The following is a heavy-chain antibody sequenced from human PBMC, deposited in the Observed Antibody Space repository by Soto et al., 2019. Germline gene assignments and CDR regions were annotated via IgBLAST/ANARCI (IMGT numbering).Heavy chain of an antibody. CDR1: GFTFSSYA. J-gene: IGHJ3*02. CDR3: ARRLGYDSSGLPPTPDAFDI. D-gene: IGHD3-22*01. V-gene: IGHV3-30-3*01. Sequence: GTLRLTCAASGFTFSSYAMHGGRQAPGKGLEWVAVISYDGSNKYYADSVKGRFTISRDNSKNTLYVQMNSLRAEDTAVYYCARRLGYDSSGLPPTPDAFDIWGQGTMVTV. CDR2: ISYDGSNK.